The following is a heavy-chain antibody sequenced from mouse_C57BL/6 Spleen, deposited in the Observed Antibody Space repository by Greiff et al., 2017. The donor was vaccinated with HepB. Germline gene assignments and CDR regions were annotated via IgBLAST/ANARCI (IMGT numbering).Heavy chain of an antibody. D-gene: IGHD3-2*02. CDR3: ARDNSGYEY. CDR1: GYTFTSYW. CDR2: IDPSDSYT. J-gene: IGHJ2*01. V-gene: IGHV1-69*01. Sequence: VQLQQPGAELVMPGASVKLSCKASGYTFTSYWMHWVKQRPGQGLEWIGEIDPSDSYTNYNQKFKGKSTLTVDKSSSTAYMQLSSLTSEDSAVYYCARDNSGYEYWGQGTTLTVSS.